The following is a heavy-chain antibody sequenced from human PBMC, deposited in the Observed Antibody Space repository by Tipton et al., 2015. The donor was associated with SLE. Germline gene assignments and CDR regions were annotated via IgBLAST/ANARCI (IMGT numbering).Heavy chain of an antibody. Sequence: TLSLTCTVSGGSISSGSYYWSWIRQPAGKGLEWIGRIYTSGSTNYNPSLKSRVTISVDTSKNQFSLKLSSVTAADTAVYYCAREGGDYIWGSYRRGFDPWGQGTLVTVSS. CDR3: AREGGDYIWGSYRRGFDP. D-gene: IGHD3-16*02. CDR1: GGSISSGSYY. J-gene: IGHJ5*02. V-gene: IGHV4-61*02. CDR2: IYTSGST.